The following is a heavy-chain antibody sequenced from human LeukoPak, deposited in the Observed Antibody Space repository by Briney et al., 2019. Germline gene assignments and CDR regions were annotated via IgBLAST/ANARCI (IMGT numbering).Heavy chain of an antibody. D-gene: IGHD3-10*01. CDR3: QQYFGSGSNFFDY. V-gene: IGHV4-59*01. CDR1: GGSISGYY. J-gene: IGHJ4*02. Sequence: SETLSLTCTVSGGSISGYYWSWIRQPPGKGLEWIGYVHYSGSTKYSPSLESRVSISIDTSKNLFSLKLTSLTAADTAVYYCQQYFGSGSNFFDYWGQGTLVTVSS. CDR2: VHYSGST.